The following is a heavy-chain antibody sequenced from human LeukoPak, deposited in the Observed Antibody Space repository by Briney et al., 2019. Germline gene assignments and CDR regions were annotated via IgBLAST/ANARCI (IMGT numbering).Heavy chain of an antibody. Sequence: SQTLSLTCTVSGGSISSGDYDWSWIRQPPGKGLEWIGYIYHSGSTYYNPSPKSRVTISVDTSKNKFSLKLSSVTAADTAVYYCARDGGYSYGSPFDYWGQGTLVTVSS. CDR3: ARDGGYSYGSPFDY. D-gene: IGHD5-18*01. CDR2: IYHSGST. V-gene: IGHV4-30-4*08. CDR1: GGSISSGDYD. J-gene: IGHJ4*02.